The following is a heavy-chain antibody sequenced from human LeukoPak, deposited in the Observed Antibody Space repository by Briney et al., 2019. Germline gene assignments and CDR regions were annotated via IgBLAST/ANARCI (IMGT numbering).Heavy chain of an antibody. CDR3: ARDWRDTGSFDY. Sequence: GGSLRLSCAASGITVSNNYMSWVRQAPGQGLEWLSVIDSSGGTYYADSVKGRFTISRDNSKNTLYLQMNSLRAEDTAVYYCARDWRDTGSFDYWGQGTLVTVSS. V-gene: IGHV3-66*03. J-gene: IGHJ4*02. CDR1: GITVSNNY. CDR2: IDSSGGT. D-gene: IGHD5-18*01.